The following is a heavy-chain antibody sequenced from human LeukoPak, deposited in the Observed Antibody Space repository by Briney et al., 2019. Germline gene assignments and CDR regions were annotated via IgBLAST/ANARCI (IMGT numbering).Heavy chain of an antibody. D-gene: IGHD2-2*01. Sequence: GGSLRLSCAASGFTFSSYAMSWVRQAPGKGLDWVSAISGSGGSTYYADSVKGRFTISRDNSKNTLYLQMNSLRAEDTAVYYCAKDPPWSQGSPAAFDIWGQGTMVTVSS. V-gene: IGHV3-23*01. CDR2: ISGSGGST. CDR1: GFTFSSYA. CDR3: AKDPPWSQGSPAAFDI. J-gene: IGHJ3*02.